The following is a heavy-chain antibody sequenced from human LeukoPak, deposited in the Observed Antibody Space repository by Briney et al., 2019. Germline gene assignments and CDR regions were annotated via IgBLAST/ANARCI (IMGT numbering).Heavy chain of an antibody. J-gene: IGHJ6*03. Sequence: PSETLSLTCTVSGGSISSSSYYWGWIRQPPGKGLEWIGSIYYSGSTYYNPSLKSRVTISVDTSKNQFSLKLSSVTAADTAVYYCARDAYYYDSSGYPRPYYYYYMDXXGXXTTXT. CDR3: ARDAYYYDSSGYPRPYYYYYMDX. V-gene: IGHV4-39*01. CDR1: GGSISSSSYY. CDR2: IYYSGST. D-gene: IGHD3-22*01.